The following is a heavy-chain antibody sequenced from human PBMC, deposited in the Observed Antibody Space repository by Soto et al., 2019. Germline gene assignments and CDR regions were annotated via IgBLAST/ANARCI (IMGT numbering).Heavy chain of an antibody. CDR3: TRGPRPISTGTGAY. CDR1: GFIFKMYW. J-gene: IGHJ4*02. CDR2: IYNDGTYS. Sequence: GGSLRLSCAASGFIFKMYWMNWVRQSPGKGLVWISRIYNDGTYSDYADSVRGRFSISRDNVNDTLYLQMNNLRAEDSGLYYCTRGPRPISTGTGAYWGQGTQVTVSS. D-gene: IGHD3-10*01. V-gene: IGHV3-74*01.